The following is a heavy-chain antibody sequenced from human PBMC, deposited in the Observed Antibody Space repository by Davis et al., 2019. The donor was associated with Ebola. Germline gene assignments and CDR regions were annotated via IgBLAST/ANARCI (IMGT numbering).Heavy chain of an antibody. V-gene: IGHV1-69*04. CDR2: IIPILGIA. CDR3: ARAGGLWSPPYGMDV. CDR1: GYTFTSYA. Sequence: AASVKVSCKASGYTFTSYAISWVRQAPGQGLEWMGRIIPILGIANYAQKFQGRVTITADKSTSTAYMELSSLRSEDTAAYYCARAGGLWSPPYGMDVWGQGTTVTVSS. J-gene: IGHJ6*02. D-gene: IGHD3-10*01.